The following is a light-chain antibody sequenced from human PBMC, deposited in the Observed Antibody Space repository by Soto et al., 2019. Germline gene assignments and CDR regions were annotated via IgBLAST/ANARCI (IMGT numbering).Light chain of an antibody. V-gene: IGLV2-23*02. CDR2: EVT. CDR3: FSHTGV. Sequence: QSALTQPASVSGSPGQSITISCTGSSSDVGTYDLISWYQQHPGKAPKVIIFEVTKRPSGVSDRISASKSGNTASLTISGRQAEDEADYYCFSHTGVFGGGTKVTVL. J-gene: IGLJ2*01. CDR1: SSDVGTYDL.